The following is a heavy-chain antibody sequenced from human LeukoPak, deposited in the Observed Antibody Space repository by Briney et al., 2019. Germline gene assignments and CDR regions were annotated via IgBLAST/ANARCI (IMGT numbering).Heavy chain of an antibody. CDR2: ISGSGGST. CDR1: GFTFSSYA. CDR3: AKDSGYSGYDLNAPNDY. D-gene: IGHD5-12*01. Sequence: GGSLRLSCAASGFTFSSYAMSWVRQAPGRGLEWVSAISGSGGSTYYADSVKGRFTISRDNSKNTLYLQMNSLRAEDTAVYYCAKDSGYSGYDLNAPNDYWGQGTLVTVSS. J-gene: IGHJ4*02. V-gene: IGHV3-23*01.